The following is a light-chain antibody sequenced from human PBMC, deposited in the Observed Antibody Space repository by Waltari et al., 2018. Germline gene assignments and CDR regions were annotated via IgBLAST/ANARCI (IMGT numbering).Light chain of an antibody. J-gene: IGKJ2*01. V-gene: IGKV3-20*01. Sequence: EIVLTQSPGTLSLSPGERATLSCRASQSVSSSYLAWYQQKPGQAPRLLIYGPSSRATRMPPLSSGSGSGTDFTITISRLEPEDFEVYYCQQYGSSPYTFGQGTKLEIK. CDR3: QQYGSSPYT. CDR2: GPS. CDR1: QSVSSSY.